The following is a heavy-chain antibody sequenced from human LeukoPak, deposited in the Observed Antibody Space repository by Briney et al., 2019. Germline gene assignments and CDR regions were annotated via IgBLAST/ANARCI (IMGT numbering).Heavy chain of an antibody. V-gene: IGHV4-4*07. CDR2: IYTSGST. CDR1: GGSISSYY. Sequence: RPSETLSLTCTVSGGSISSYYWSWIRQPAGKGLEWIGRIYTSGSTNYNPSLKSRVTMSVDTSKNQFSLKLSSVTAADTAVYYCARRYCSSTSCDDDAFDIWGQGTMVTVSS. CDR3: ARRYCSSTSCDDDAFDI. J-gene: IGHJ3*02. D-gene: IGHD2-2*01.